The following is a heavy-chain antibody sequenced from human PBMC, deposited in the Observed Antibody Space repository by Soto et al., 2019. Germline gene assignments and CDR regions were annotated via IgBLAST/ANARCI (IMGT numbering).Heavy chain of an antibody. CDR2: IIPSDGST. Sequence: ASVKASCKASGYTFINYYIQWVRQAPEQGLEWIGRIIPSDGSTHYAQRFQDRVIMTRDTSTSTVYMELNSLRSEDSAVYYCARGGPELATIGSFDYWGQGTLVTVSS. D-gene: IGHD5-12*01. V-gene: IGHV1-46*01. CDR1: GYTFINYY. J-gene: IGHJ4*02. CDR3: ARGGPELATIGSFDY.